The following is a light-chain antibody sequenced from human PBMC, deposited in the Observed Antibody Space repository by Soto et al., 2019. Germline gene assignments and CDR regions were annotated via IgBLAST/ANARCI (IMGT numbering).Light chain of an antibody. CDR2: SDN. Sequence: QSVLTQPPSASGTPGQRVTISCSGSSSNIGSNTVNWYQQLPGTAPKLLIYSDNQRPSEVPDRFSLSKSGTSVSLAISGLQSDDEADYYCAAWDDSLNGLVFGGGTKLTVL. V-gene: IGLV1-44*01. CDR3: AAWDDSLNGLV. J-gene: IGLJ2*01. CDR1: SSNIGSNT.